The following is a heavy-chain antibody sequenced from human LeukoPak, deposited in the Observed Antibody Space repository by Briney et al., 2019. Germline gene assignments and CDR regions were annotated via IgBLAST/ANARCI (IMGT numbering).Heavy chain of an antibody. D-gene: IGHD6-13*01. CDR2: IIPIFGTI. CDR1: GVTFSDYT. V-gene: IGHV1-69*01. CDR3: ARCHPKQQLAYFDY. J-gene: IGHJ4*02. Sequence: SVKVSCKASGVTFSDYTISWVRQAPGQGLEWMGGIIPIFGTIYYAQKLQGRVTITADESTTTAYMELSSLRSEDTAVYYCARCHPKQQLAYFDYWGQGSLVTVSS.